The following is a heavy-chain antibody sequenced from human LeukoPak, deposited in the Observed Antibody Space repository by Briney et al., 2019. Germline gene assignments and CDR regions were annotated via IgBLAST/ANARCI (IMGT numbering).Heavy chain of an antibody. J-gene: IGHJ1*01. V-gene: IGHV3-15*01. D-gene: IGHD3-16*01. CDR2: IKSKTDGGTT. CDR3: TADLRL. CDR1: GFTFNNDW. Sequence: GGSLRLSCAVSGFTFNNDWMSWVRQAPGKGLEYIGRIKSKTDGGTTYYAAPVKGRFTISRDDSKNTLYLQMNGLKIEDTALYYCTADLRLWGRGTLVTVSS.